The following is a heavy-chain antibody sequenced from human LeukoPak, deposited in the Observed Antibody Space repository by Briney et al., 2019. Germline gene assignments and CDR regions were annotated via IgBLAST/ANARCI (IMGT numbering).Heavy chain of an antibody. CDR3: ASVGDYGDYDYYYYGMDV. Sequence: SVKVSCKASGGTFSSYAISWVRQAPGQGLEWMGGIIPIFGTANYAQKFQGRVTIAADKSTSTAYMELSSLRSEDTAVYYCASVGDYGDYDYYYYGMDVWGKGTTVTVSS. J-gene: IGHJ6*04. V-gene: IGHV1-69*06. CDR1: GGTFSSYA. D-gene: IGHD4-17*01. CDR2: IIPIFGTA.